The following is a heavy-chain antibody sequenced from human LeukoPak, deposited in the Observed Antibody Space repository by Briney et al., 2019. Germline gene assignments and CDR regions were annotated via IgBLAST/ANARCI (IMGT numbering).Heavy chain of an antibody. V-gene: IGHV3-53*01. CDR1: GFTVSSNY. CDR2: IYSGGST. D-gene: IGHD6-19*01. Sequence: PGGSLRLSCAASGFTVSSNYMSWVREAPGKGLGWVSVIYSGGSTYYADSVKGRFTISRDNSKNTLYLQMTSLRAEDTAVYYCARGDSSGILDYWGQGTLVTVSS. J-gene: IGHJ4*02. CDR3: ARGDSSGILDY.